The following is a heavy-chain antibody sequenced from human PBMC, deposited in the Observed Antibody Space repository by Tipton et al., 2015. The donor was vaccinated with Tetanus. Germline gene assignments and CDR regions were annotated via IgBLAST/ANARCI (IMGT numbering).Heavy chain of an antibody. CDR1: GGSLRSGDHY. V-gene: IGHV4-61*08. CDR2: ISSGGST. J-gene: IGHJ5*02. CDR3: AVLPKHWLAPRGAP. Sequence: TLSLTCTVSGGSLRSGDHYWSWIRQPPGKGLEWLAYISSGGSTNSNYSLKSRITKSRDTSKNQFSLNLTSVTAADTAVYYCAVLPKHWLAPRGAPWGQGILVTVSS. D-gene: IGHD6-19*01.